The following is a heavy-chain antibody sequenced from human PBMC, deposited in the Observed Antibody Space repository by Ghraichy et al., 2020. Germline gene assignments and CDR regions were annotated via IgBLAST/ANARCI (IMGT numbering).Heavy chain of an antibody. CDR3: ARHGRGRAVYCIRTGCNYIDRTDV. Sequence: SETLSLTCSVSGGPINSTGFYWGWLRQPTGQGMEWIGSIFLDGRSDSSPSLKSRATISVDTSKNQVSLKETFVTAADTAVYYCARHGRGRAVYCIRTGCNYIDRTDVGGQGTSVTVAS. CDR1: GGPINSTGFY. CDR2: IFLDGRS. D-gene: IGHD2-2*01. V-gene: IGHV4-39*01. J-gene: IGHJ6*02.